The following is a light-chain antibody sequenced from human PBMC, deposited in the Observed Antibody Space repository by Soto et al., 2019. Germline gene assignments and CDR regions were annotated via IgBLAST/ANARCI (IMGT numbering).Light chain of an antibody. CDR1: SSDVGGYNS. J-gene: IGLJ1*01. Sequence: QSALTQPPSASGSPGQSVTISCTGTSSDVGGYNSVSWYQHHPGKAPKLMIYEVSKRPSGVPDRFSGSKSANTASLTVSGLQAEYEADYYCSSYAGSNNYVFGTGTKVTVL. CDR2: EVS. V-gene: IGLV2-8*01. CDR3: SSYAGSNNYV.